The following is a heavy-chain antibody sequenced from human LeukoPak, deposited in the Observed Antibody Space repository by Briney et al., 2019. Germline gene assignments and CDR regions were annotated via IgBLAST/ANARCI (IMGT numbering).Heavy chain of an antibody. CDR3: AKDRGLYSYGIIQY. V-gene: IGHV3-30*18. Sequence: GGSVRLSCAASGFTFSSYAMSWVRQAPDKGLEWLAVILSDGINTYYADSVKGRFIISRDNSKNTLSLHMNSLRAEDTAVYYCAKDRGLYSYGIIQYWGQGALVTVSS. J-gene: IGHJ4*02. CDR2: ILSDGINT. CDR1: GFTFSSYA. D-gene: IGHD5-18*01.